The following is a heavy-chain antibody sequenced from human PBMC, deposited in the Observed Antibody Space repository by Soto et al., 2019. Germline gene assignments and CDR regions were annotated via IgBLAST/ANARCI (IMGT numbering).Heavy chain of an antibody. Sequence: ASVKVSCKASGYTFTSYAMHWVRQAPGQRLEWMGWINAGNGNTKYSQKFQGRVTITRDTSASTAYMELSSLRSEDTAVYYCAKSFGPLGGYSYGYAAFDIWGQGTMVTVSS. V-gene: IGHV1-3*01. J-gene: IGHJ3*02. CDR3: AKSFGPLGGYSYGYAAFDI. CDR2: INAGNGNT. CDR1: GYTFTSYA. D-gene: IGHD5-18*01.